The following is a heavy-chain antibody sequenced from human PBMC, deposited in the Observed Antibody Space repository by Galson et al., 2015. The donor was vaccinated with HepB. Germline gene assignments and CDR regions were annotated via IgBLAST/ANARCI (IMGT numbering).Heavy chain of an antibody. CDR3: AICNSWYRA. CDR2: IYPGDSDT. Sequence: SGAEVKKPGESLKISCKGSGYIFTNHWIGWVRQMPGKGLEWMGIIYPGDSDTRYSPSFQGQVTISADKSITTAYLQWSSLKASDSAVYYCAICNSWYRAWGQGTTVTVSS. J-gene: IGHJ6*02. V-gene: IGHV5-51*01. D-gene: IGHD6-13*01. CDR1: GYIFTNHW.